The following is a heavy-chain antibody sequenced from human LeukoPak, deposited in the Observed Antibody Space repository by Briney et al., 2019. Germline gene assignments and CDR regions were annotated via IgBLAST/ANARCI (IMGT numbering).Heavy chain of an antibody. CDR1: GFTFSSYS. V-gene: IGHV3-21*06. D-gene: IGHD4-17*01. CDR3: ARHRDFTVTTPFDY. CDR2: ISSGGSFI. Sequence: GGSLRLSCAASGFTFSSYSLNWVRQAPGKGLEWVSSISSGGSFIFYADSVKGRFTISRDDAENSLYLQMNSLRGEDTAVYYCARHRDFTVTTPFDYWGQGTLGTVSS. J-gene: IGHJ4*02.